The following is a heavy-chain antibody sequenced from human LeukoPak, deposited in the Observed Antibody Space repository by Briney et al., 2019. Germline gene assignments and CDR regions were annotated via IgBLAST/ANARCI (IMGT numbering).Heavy chain of an antibody. CDR1: GFTFSSYA. CDR2: ISTNGGSK. CDR3: AGGRSSTSCPPDY. V-gene: IGHV3-64*01. Sequence: GGSLRLSCAASGFTFSSYAMHWVRQAPGKGLEYVSAISTNGGSKYYANSVKGRFTISRDNSKNTLYLQMGSLRAEDMAVYYCAGGRSSTSCPPDYWGQGTLVTVSS. D-gene: IGHD2-2*01. J-gene: IGHJ4*02.